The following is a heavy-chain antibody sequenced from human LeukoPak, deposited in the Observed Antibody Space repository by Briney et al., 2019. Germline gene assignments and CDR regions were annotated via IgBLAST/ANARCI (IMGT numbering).Heavy chain of an antibody. Sequence: GGSLRLSCAASGFTFSSYSMNWVRQAPGKGLEWVSSISSSSSYIYYAYYADSVKGRFTISRDNAKNSLYLQMNSLRAEDTAVYYCARGRDGYNLVDAFDIWGQGIMVTVSS. CDR3: ARGRDGYNLVDAFDI. CDR2: ISSSSSYIYYA. V-gene: IGHV3-21*01. CDR1: GFTFSSYS. D-gene: IGHD5-24*01. J-gene: IGHJ3*02.